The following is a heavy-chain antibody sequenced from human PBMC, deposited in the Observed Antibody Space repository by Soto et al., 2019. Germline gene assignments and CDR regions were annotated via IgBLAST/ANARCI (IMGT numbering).Heavy chain of an antibody. V-gene: IGHV1-69*08. D-gene: IGHD3-16*01. CDR3: ARGLGGRMDD. CDR1: GTIFSSYT. CDR2: IIPILGET. Sequence: QVQLVQSGAEVKKPGSSVRVSCKASGTIFSSYTISWVRQAPGQGLEWMGRIIPILGETNSAQKFQGRVTLTGDKCTNTAYMELNRLRLEDTEVYYCARGLGGRMDDWGQGTTVTVSS. J-gene: IGHJ6*02.